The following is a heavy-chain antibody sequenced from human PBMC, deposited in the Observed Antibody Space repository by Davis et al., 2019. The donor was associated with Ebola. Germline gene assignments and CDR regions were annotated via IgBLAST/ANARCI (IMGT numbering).Heavy chain of an antibody. Sequence: PGGSLRLSCAASGFTFSSYAMHWVRQAPGKGLEWVAVISYDGSNKYYADSVKGRFTISRDNSKNTLYLQMNSLRAEDTAVYYCARIRGYDFWSGYSPRWDYYYGMDVWGQGTTVTVSS. CDR3: ARIRGYDFWSGYSPRWDYYYGMDV. CDR1: GFTFSSYA. V-gene: IGHV3-30-3*01. D-gene: IGHD3-3*01. J-gene: IGHJ6*02. CDR2: ISYDGSNK.